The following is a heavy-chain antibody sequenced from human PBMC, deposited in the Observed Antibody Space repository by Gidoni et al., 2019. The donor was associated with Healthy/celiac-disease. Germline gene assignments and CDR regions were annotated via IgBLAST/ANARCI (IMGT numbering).Heavy chain of an antibody. CDR1: GYIFTNYW. Sequence: EVQLVQSGAEVKKPGESLKSSCTGSGYIFTNYWIGWVRQMPGKGLQWMGMIYPGDSDTRYSPTFQGQVTISADKSISTAYLQWSSLKASDTAMYYCARQVGANNYWYFDLWGRGSLVTVSS. J-gene: IGHJ2*01. V-gene: IGHV5-51*01. D-gene: IGHD1-26*01. CDR2: IYPGDSDT. CDR3: ARQVGANNYWYFDL.